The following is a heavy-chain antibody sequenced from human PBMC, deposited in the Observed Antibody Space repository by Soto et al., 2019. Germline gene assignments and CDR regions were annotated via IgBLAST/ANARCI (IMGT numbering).Heavy chain of an antibody. CDR3: GMNYFDSSGPWGYFDY. D-gene: IGHD3-22*01. V-gene: IGHV1-69*01. CDR2: IIPIFGTA. Sequence: QVQLVQSGAEVKKPGSSVKVSCKASGGTFSSYAISWVRQAPGQGLEWMGGIIPIFGTANYAQKFQGRVTITADESTRTAYMELGSVRSEDTAVFYCGMNYFDSSGPWGYFDYWGQGTLVTVSS. J-gene: IGHJ4*02. CDR1: GGTFSSYA.